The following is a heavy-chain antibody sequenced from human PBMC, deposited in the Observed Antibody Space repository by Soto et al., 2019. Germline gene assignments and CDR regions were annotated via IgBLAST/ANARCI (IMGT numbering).Heavy chain of an antibody. J-gene: IGHJ6*02. CDR2: IYYSGST. CDR1: GGSISSYY. CDR3: ASGKGYYYGMDV. V-gene: IGHV4-59*01. Sequence: SETLSLTCTVSGGSISSYYWSWIRQPPGKGLEWIGYIYYSGSTNYNPSLKSRVTISVDTSKNQFSLKLSSVTAADTAVYYCASGKGYYYGMDVWGQGTTVTVSS.